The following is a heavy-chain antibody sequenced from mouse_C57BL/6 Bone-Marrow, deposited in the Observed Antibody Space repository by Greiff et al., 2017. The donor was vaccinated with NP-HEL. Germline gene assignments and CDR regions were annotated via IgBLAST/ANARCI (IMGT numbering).Heavy chain of an antibody. CDR1: GFSFNTYA. D-gene: IGHD1-3*01. CDR3: VRQALSYAMDY. CDR2: IRSKSNNYAT. V-gene: IGHV10-1*01. J-gene: IGHJ4*01. Sequence: EVKLVESGGGLVQPKGSLKLSCAASGFSFNTYAMNWVRQAPGKGLEWVARIRSKSNNYATYYADSVKDRFTISRDDSESMLYLQMNNLKTEDTAMYYCVRQALSYAMDYWGQGTSVTVSS.